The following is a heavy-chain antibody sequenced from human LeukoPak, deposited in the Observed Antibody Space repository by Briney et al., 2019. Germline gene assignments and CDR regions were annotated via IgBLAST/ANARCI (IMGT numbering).Heavy chain of an antibody. V-gene: IGHV3-23*01. CDR2: ISGSGGST. CDR1: GFTFSSYA. CDR3: AKDRVAVAEVDWFDP. J-gene: IGHJ5*02. Sequence: PGGSLRLSCAASGFTFSSYAMSWVRQAPGKGLEWVPAISGSGGSTYYADSVKGRFTISRDNSKNTLYLQMNSLRAEDTAVYYCAKDRVAVAEVDWFDPWGQGTLVTVSS. D-gene: IGHD6-19*01.